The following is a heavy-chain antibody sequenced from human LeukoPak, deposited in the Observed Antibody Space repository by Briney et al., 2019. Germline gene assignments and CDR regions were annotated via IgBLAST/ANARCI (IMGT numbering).Heavy chain of an antibody. CDR2: ISGSSSTI. J-gene: IGHJ4*02. CDR3: EKDLGGSGDYRPY. Sequence: GGSLRLSCAASGFTFSSYSMNWVRQAPGKGLEWGSYISGSSSTIYYADSVKGRFTISRDNSKNTLYLQMNSLSAEDTAVYYCEKDLGGSGDYRPYWGQGSVVTVSS. V-gene: IGHV3-48*01. D-gene: IGHD2-21*02. CDR1: GFTFSSYS.